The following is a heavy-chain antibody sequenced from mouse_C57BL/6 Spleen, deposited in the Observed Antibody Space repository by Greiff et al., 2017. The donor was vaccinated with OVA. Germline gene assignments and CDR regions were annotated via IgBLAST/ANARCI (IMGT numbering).Heavy chain of an antibody. CDR1: GFTFTDYY. Sequence: EVQLQQSGPVLVKPGPSVKISCKASGFTFTDYYMHWVKQSHGQGLEWIGLVYPCNGGTSYNQKFKGKATVTVDTSSSTAYMELNSLTSEDSAGYYCAREGGRSLAWFADWGQGTLVTVSA. V-gene: IGHV1-36*01. J-gene: IGHJ3*01. CDR3: AREGGRSLAWFAD. CDR2: VYPCNGGT. D-gene: IGHD1-1*01.